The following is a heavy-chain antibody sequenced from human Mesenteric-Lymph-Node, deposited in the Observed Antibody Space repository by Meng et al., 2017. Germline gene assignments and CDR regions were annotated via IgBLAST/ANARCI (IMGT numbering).Heavy chain of an antibody. CDR3: ARDPQYYYDSSGSHIDY. V-gene: IGHV4-39*07. J-gene: IGHJ4*02. CDR1: GASISSDDYY. D-gene: IGHD3-22*01. Sequence: SETLSLTCTVSGASISSDDYYWGWIRQSPEKGLEWIGSVFYGGNSYYNPSLKSRLTISVDTSKNQFSLKLTSVTAADTAVYFCARDPQYYYDSSGSHIDYWGQGTLVTVSS. CDR2: VFYGGNS.